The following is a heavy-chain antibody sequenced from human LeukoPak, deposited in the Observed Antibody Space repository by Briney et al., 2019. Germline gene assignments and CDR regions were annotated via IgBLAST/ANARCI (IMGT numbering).Heavy chain of an antibody. Sequence: PGGSLRLSCAASRFTFSTYWMSWVRQAPGKGLECVGRIKSKTDGGTTDYAAPVKGRFTISRDDSKNTLYLQMNSLKTEDTAVYYCTTGRPHYYGSGSPSVFDYWGQGTLVTVSS. CDR2: IKSKTDGGTT. J-gene: IGHJ4*02. D-gene: IGHD3-10*01. CDR1: RFTFSTYW. V-gene: IGHV3-15*01. CDR3: TTGRPHYYGSGSPSVFDY.